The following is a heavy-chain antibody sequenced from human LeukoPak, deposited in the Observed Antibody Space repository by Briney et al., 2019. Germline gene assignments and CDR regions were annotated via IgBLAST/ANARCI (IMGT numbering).Heavy chain of an antibody. V-gene: IGHV4-59*01. Sequence: SETLSLTCTVSGGSISSYYWSWIRQPPGKGLEWIGYIYYSGSTNYNPSLKSRVTISVDTSKNQFSLELSSVTAADTAVYYCARVGYSYGYRALDYWGQGTLVTVSS. CDR1: GGSISSYY. D-gene: IGHD5-18*01. CDR3: ARVGYSYGYRALDY. J-gene: IGHJ4*02. CDR2: IYYSGST.